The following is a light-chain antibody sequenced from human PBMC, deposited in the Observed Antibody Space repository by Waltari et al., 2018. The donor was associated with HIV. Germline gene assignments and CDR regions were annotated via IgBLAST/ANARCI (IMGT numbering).Light chain of an antibody. Sequence: QSAPSQPASVCGSPGQKVTLSSAGNSSATGGDNYVAWYQHHPGKPPKVLIYDVINRPSVISVRFPGSKSGNTASLTISGLQAEYEADYYCASYTGRSIPWVFGGGTKLTV. V-gene: IGLV2-14*03. J-gene: IGLJ3*02. CDR2: DVI. CDR3: ASYTGRSIPWV. CDR1: SSATGGDNY.